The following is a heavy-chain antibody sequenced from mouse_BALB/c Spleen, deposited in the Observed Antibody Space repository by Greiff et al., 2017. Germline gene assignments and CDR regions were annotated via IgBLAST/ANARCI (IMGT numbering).Heavy chain of an antibody. Sequence: QVQLQQSGAELAKPGASVKMSCKASGYTFTSYWMHWVKQRPGQGLEWIGYINPSTGYTEYNQKFKDKATLTADKSSSTAYMQLSSLTSEDSAVYYCATLTTVVGAMDYWGQGTSVTVSS. CDR2: INPSTGYT. V-gene: IGHV1-7*01. D-gene: IGHD1-1*01. J-gene: IGHJ4*01. CDR1: GYTFTSYW. CDR3: ATLTTVVGAMDY.